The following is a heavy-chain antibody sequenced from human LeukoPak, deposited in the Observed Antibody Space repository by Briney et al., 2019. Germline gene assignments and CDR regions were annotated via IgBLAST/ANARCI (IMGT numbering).Heavy chain of an antibody. V-gene: IGHV1-69*05. Sequence: ASVKVSCKASGGTFSSYAISWVRQAPGQGLEWMGGIIPIFGTANYAQKFQGRVTITTDESTSTAYMELSSLRSDDTAVYYCARDAAKGRITMIVVVNPFDYWGQGTLVTVSS. D-gene: IGHD3-22*01. CDR1: GGTFSSYA. CDR2: IIPIFGTA. CDR3: ARDAAKGRITMIVVVNPFDY. J-gene: IGHJ4*02.